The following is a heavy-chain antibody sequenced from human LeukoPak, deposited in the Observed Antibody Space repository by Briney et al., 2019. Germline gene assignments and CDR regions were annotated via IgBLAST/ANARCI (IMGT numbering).Heavy chain of an antibody. Sequence: SQTLSLTCTVSGGSISSGSYYWSWIRQPAGKGLEWIGRIYTSGSTNYNPSLKSRVTISVDTSKNQFSLKLSSVTAADTAVYYCARAKNYYGSGSSRAWFDPWGQGTLVTVSS. J-gene: IGHJ5*02. CDR1: GGSISSGSYY. V-gene: IGHV4-61*02. CDR3: ARAKNYYGSGSSRAWFDP. D-gene: IGHD3-10*01. CDR2: IYTSGST.